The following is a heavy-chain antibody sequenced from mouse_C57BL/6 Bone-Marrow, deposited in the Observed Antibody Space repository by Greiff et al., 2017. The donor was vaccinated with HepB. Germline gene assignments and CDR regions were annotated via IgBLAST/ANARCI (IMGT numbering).Heavy chain of an antibody. Sequence: EVNVVESGGGLVKPGGSLKLSCAASGFTFSSYAMSWVRQTPEKRLECVATISDGGSYTYYPDNVKGRFTISRDNAKNNLYLQMSHLKSEDTAMYYCARDTYYGSSYWYFDVWGTGTTVTVSS. CDR2: ISDGGSYT. CDR3: ARDTYYGSSYWYFDV. D-gene: IGHD1-1*01. J-gene: IGHJ1*03. CDR1: GFTFSSYA. V-gene: IGHV5-4*01.